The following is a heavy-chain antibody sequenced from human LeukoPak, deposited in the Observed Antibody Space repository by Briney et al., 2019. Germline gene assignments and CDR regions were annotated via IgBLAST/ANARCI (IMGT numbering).Heavy chain of an antibody. J-gene: IGHJ4*02. D-gene: IGHD3-16*01. CDR2: IWYDGSNK. V-gene: IGHV3-33*01. CDR1: GFTFSSYG. CDR3: ARDSRGSPAY. Sequence: GGSLRLSCAASGFTFSSYGMHWVSQAPGKGLEWVAAIWYDGSNKYYADSVKGRFTISRDNSKNTLYLQMNSLRAEDTAVYYCARDSRGSPAYWGQGTLVTVSS.